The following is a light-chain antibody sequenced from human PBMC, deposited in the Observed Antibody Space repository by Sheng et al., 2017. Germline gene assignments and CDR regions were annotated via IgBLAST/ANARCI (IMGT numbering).Light chain of an antibody. J-gene: IGLJ2*01. V-gene: IGLV1-40*01. Sequence: QTVLTQPPSVSGAPGQRVTISCTGSSSSIGAGYDVHWYQQLPGTAPKLLIYSNSNRPSGVPDRFSGSKSGTAASLAITGLQAEDEADYYCQSYDRSLSGVVFGGGTKLTVL. CDR1: SSSIGAGYD. CDR3: QSYDRSLSGVV. CDR2: SNS.